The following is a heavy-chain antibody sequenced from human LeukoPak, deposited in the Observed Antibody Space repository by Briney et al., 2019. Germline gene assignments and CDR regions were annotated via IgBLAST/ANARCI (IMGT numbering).Heavy chain of an antibody. J-gene: IGHJ4*02. D-gene: IGHD3-16*01. V-gene: IGHV3-48*04. CDR3: ASTFDNSGY. CDR1: GFTFSSYS. Sequence: PGGSLRPSCAASGFTFSSYSMNWVRQAPGKGLEWVSYISSSSTIYYADSVKGRFTISRDNAKNSLYLQMNSLRAEDTAVYYCASTFDNSGYWGQGTLVTVSS. CDR2: ISSSSTI.